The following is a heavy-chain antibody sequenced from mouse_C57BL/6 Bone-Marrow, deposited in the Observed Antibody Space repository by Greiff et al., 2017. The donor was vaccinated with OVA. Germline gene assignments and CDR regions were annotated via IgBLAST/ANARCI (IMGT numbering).Heavy chain of an antibody. CDR2: INPENGGT. J-gene: IGHJ3*01. CDR3: ARVEADDYAWFAY. D-gene: IGHD2-4*01. CDR1: GYTFTDYY. V-gene: IGHV1-26*01. Sequence: VQLQQSGPELVKPGASVKISCKASGYTFTDYYMNWVKQSHGQSLEWIGDINPENGGTSYNEKFKGKATLTVDKSSSTAYMELRSLTSEDSAVYDGARVEADDYAWFAYWGQGTLVTVSA.